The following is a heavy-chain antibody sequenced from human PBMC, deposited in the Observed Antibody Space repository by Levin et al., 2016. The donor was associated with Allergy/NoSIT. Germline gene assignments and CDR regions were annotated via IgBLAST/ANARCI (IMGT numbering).Heavy chain of an antibody. D-gene: IGHD3-3*02. CDR2: ISPDGNNA. J-gene: IGHJ6*02. V-gene: IGHV3-30*03. CDR3: ARELAEGYYYYGMDV. Sequence: GESLKISCAASGFTFSSYGMQWVRQAPGKGLECVAVISPDGNNAHSADSVTGRFSISRDNSKNTVYLEMNSLRAEDTAVYYCARELAEGYYYYGMDVWGQGTTVTVSS. CDR1: GFTFSSYG.